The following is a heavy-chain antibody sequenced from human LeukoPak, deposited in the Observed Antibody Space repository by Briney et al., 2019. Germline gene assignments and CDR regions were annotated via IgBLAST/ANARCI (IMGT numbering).Heavy chain of an antibody. CDR3: AKDRSSWYYPFDS. Sequence: GGSLRLSCAASGFTFRNAWMSWVRQAPGKGLEWVSVVSGGGHNTYYADSVKGRFTMSRDNSKRTVYLQMNSLRAEDTAVYYCAKDRSSWYYPFDSWGQGTLVTVSS. CDR1: GFTFRNAW. D-gene: IGHD3-3*01. V-gene: IGHV3-23*01. CDR2: VSGGGHNT. J-gene: IGHJ4*02.